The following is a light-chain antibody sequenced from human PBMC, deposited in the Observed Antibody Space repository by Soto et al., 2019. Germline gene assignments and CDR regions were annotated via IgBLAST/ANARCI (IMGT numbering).Light chain of an antibody. CDR1: QGISSY. J-gene: IGKJ5*01. Sequence: AIRMTQSPPSLSASTGDRVTITCRASQGISSYLAWYQQKPGKAPKLLIYAASTLESGVPSRFSGSGSGTEFTLTISSLQPDDFATYYCQQYNSYTFGQGTRLEIK. V-gene: IGKV1-8*01. CDR3: QQYNSYT. CDR2: AAS.